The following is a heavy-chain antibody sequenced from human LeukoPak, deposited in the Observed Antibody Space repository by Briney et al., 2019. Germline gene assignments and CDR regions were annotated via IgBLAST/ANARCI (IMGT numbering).Heavy chain of an antibody. Sequence: ASVKVSCKASGYTFTGYYMHWVRQAPGQGLEWMGWINPNSGGTNYAQKFQGRVTMTRDTSISTAYMELSRLRSDDTAVYYCARAQDYYGSGSYYKSGSVDYWGQGTLVTVSS. CDR3: ARAQDYYGSGSYYKSGSVDY. D-gene: IGHD3-10*01. V-gene: IGHV1-2*02. CDR2: INPNSGGT. J-gene: IGHJ4*02. CDR1: GYTFTGYY.